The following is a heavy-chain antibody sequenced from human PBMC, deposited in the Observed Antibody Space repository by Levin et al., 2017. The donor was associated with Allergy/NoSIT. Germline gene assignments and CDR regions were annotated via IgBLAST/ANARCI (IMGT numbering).Heavy chain of an antibody. V-gene: IGHV3-23*01. CDR3: AKDLVNTMVQGWDRGFDY. CDR1: GFTFSSYA. D-gene: IGHD3-10*01. J-gene: IGHJ4*02. CDR2: ISGSGGST. Sequence: PGGSLRLSCAASGFTFSSYAMSWVRQAPGKGLEWVSAISGSGGSTYYADSVKGRFTISRDNSKNTLYLQMNSLRAEDTAVYYCAKDLVNTMVQGWDRGFDYWGQGTLVTVSS.